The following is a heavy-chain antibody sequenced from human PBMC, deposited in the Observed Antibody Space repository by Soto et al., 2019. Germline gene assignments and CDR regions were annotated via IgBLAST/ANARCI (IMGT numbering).Heavy chain of an antibody. V-gene: IGHV1-18*04. CDR2: ISASNGNR. Sequence: QVQLVQSGAEVKKPGASVKVSCKASGYDFSSYGISWVRQAPGHGLEWMGWISASNGNRDYARQFQGRVTMTSDTSRTTAYMELRSLRSDDTAVYYCVRDPQRNDYWGQGTLVNVSS. D-gene: IGHD2-2*01. CDR1: GYDFSSYG. CDR3: VRDPQRNDY. J-gene: IGHJ4*02.